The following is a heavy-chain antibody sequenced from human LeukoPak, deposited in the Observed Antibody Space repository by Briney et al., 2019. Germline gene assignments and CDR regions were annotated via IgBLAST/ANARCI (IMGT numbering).Heavy chain of an antibody. CDR3: ARAPGLGYCSGDSCPRAFDI. D-gene: IGHD2-15*01. CDR1: GRSVTRGGYY. J-gene: IGHJ3*02. Sequence: PSETLSLTCNVSGRSVTRGGYYWGWIRQNPGKGLEWIGYIYYSGSTYYNPSLKTRVTISVDTSKNQFSLRVTSVTAADTAVYYCARAPGLGYCSGDSCPRAFDIWGQGTTVTVSS. CDR2: IYYSGST. V-gene: IGHV4-31*03.